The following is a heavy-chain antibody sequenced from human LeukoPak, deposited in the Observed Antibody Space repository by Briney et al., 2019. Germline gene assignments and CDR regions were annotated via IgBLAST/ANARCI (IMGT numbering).Heavy chain of an antibody. CDR2: INPNTGVT. V-gene: IGHV1-2*02. D-gene: IGHD4-17*01. Sequence: VASVKVSCKASGYTFTGYYMHWVRQAPGQGLEWMGWINPNTGVTNYAQKFQGRVTLTRGTSIITAYMELTRLRSDDTAMYYCARDRTTVTTGYYGMDVWGQGTTVTVSS. CDR1: GYTFTGYY. CDR3: ARDRTTVTTGYYGMDV. J-gene: IGHJ6*02.